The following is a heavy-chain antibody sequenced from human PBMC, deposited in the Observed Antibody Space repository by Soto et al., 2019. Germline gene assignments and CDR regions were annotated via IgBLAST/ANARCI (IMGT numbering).Heavy chain of an antibody. CDR3: ARESKDGYNNGGLDF. Sequence: SETLSLTCTVSGGSFINYYWNWIRQPPGKGLEWIGYIFYTGSTSYNPSLKSRVTISVDTSKNLFSLRLSSVTAADTAVYYCARESKDGYNNGGLDFWGLGTLVTVS. V-gene: IGHV4-59*01. J-gene: IGHJ4*02. CDR1: GGSFINYY. CDR2: IFYTGST. D-gene: IGHD4-4*01.